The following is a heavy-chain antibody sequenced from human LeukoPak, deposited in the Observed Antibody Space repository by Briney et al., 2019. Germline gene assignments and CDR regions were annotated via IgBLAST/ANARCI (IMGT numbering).Heavy chain of an antibody. CDR3: ARLRADLSGWYGVDY. V-gene: IGHV3-53*01. J-gene: IGHJ4*02. CDR2: IYSGGST. D-gene: IGHD6-19*01. CDR1: GFTVSSNY. Sequence: GGSLRLSCAASGFTVSSNYMSWVRQAPGKGLEWVSVIYSGGSTNYADSVKGRFTISRDNSKNTLYLQMNSLRAEDTAVYYCARLRADLSGWYGVDYWGQGTLVTVSS.